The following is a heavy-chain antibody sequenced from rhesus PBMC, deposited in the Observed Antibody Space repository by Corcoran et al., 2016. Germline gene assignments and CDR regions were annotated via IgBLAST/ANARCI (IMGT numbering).Heavy chain of an antibody. CDR2: IYGNSAST. J-gene: IGHJ4*01. V-gene: IGHV4S9*01. CDR1: GGSISDSYY. CDR3: ARRGSGWYYFDY. Sequence: QVQLQESGPGLVKPSETLSLTCAVSGGSISDSYYWNWIRQPPGKGLEWIGNIYGNSASTYSTPSLTSRVTISKDTSKNQFFLKLSAVTAADSAVYYCARRGSGWYYFDYWGQGVLVTVSS. D-gene: IGHD6-31*01.